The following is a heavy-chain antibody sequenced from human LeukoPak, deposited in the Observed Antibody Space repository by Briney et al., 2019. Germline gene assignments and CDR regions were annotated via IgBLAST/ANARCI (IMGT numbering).Heavy chain of an antibody. CDR2: ISAYNGNT. CDR3: ARDPRGSPMAALGYCSSTSCYLFDY. Sequence: ASVKVSCKASGYTFTSYGISWVRQAPGQGLEWMGWISAYNGNTNYAQKLQGRVTMTTDTSTSTAYMELRSLRSDDTAVYYCARDPRGSPMAALGYCSSTSCYLFDYWGQGTLVTVSS. D-gene: IGHD2-2*01. V-gene: IGHV1-18*01. J-gene: IGHJ4*02. CDR1: GYTFTSYG.